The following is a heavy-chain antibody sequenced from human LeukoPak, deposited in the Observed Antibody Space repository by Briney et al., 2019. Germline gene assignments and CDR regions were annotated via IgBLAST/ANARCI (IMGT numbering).Heavy chain of an antibody. D-gene: IGHD3-3*01. CDR2: IYYSGST. V-gene: IGHV4-61*08. J-gene: IGHJ4*02. Sequence: SETLSLTCSVSGGSISGGSISGYHWSWIRQPPGKGLEWIGYIYYSGSTNYNPSLKSRVTISVDTSKNQFSLKLSSVTAADTAVYYCARGALTYYDFWSGYRTIDYWGQGTLVTVSS. CDR1: GGSISGGSISGYH. CDR3: ARGALTYYDFWSGYRTIDY.